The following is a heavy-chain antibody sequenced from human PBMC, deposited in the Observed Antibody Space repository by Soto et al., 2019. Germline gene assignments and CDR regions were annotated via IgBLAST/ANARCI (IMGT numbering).Heavy chain of an antibody. D-gene: IGHD4-17*01. V-gene: IGHV1-69*02. CDR3: ARQDTVTTYGAFDI. CDR2: IIPILGIA. CDR1: GGTFSSYT. J-gene: IGHJ3*02. Sequence: SVKVSCKTSGGTFSSYTISWVRQAPGQGLEWMGRIIPILGIANYAQKFQGRVTITADKSTSTAYMELSSLRSEDTAVYYCARQDTVTTYGAFDIWGQGTMVTVSS.